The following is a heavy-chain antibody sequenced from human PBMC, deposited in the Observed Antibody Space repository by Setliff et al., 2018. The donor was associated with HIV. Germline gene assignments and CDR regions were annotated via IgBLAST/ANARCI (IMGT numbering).Heavy chain of an antibody. J-gene: IGHJ4*02. CDR3: ASPRLDWSFSHFDY. CDR1: GGTFTSSA. V-gene: IGHV1-69*13. D-gene: IGHD3-9*01. CDR2: IIPHFDAP. Sequence: SVKVSYKASGGTFTSSAISWVRQARGQGLEWMGAIIPHFDAPQYAQKFQGRVTITADQSTSTAYMELSGLTSEDTAVYYCASPRLDWSFSHFDYWGQGTPVTVSS.